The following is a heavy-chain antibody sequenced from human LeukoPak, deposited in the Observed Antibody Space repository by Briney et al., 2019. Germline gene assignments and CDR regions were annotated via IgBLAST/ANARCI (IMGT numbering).Heavy chain of an antibody. V-gene: IGHV3-43*01. Sequence: GGSLRLSCAASGFTFDDYTMHWVRQAPGKGLEWVSLISWDGGSTYYADSVKGRFTISKDKSKNSLYLQMNSLRTEDTALYYCAKDGRGGIAVAASYYYYMDVWGKGTTVTVSS. CDR3: AKDGRGGIAVAASYYYYMDV. D-gene: IGHD6-19*01. CDR2: ISWDGGST. CDR1: GFTFDDYT. J-gene: IGHJ6*03.